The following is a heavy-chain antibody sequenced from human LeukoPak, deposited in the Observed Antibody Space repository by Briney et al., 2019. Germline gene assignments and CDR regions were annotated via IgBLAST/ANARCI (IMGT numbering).Heavy chain of an antibody. CDR2: ISGSGVNT. CDR1: GFTFSSYA. V-gene: IGHV3-23*01. D-gene: IGHD5-12*01. Sequence: GGSLRLSCAVSGFTFSSYAMSWVRQAPGKGLEWVSAISGSGVNTYYADSVMGRFTISRDNSKNTLYLQVNSLRAEDTAMYFCGKVLNHDYSGVGDSWGQGPLVTVSS. J-gene: IGHJ4*02. CDR3: GKVLNHDYSGVGDS.